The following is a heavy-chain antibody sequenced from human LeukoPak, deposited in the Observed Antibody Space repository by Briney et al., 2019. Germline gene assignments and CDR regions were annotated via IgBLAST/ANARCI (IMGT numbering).Heavy chain of an antibody. D-gene: IGHD2-21*02. J-gene: IGHJ3*02. CDR3: AKPIEDCGGDCYPYDAFDI. V-gene: IGHV3-30*02. CDR2: IRYDGSNK. Sequence: GGSLRLSCAASGFTFSSYGMHWVRQVPGKGLEWVAFIRYDGSNKYYADSVKGRFTISRDNSKNTLYLQMNSLRTEDTAVYYCAKPIEDCGGDCYPYDAFDIWGQGTMVTVSS. CDR1: GFTFSSYG.